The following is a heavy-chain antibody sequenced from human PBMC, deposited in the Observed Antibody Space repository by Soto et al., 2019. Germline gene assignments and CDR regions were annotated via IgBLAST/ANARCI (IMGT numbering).Heavy chain of an antibody. D-gene: IGHD6-19*01. V-gene: IGHV4-59*01. Sequence: SETLSLTCSVSGRSMSSNYWSWIRQSPDKGLEWLGYVFYGGTDYNPSLEGRLSMSVETSKSQFSLKLTSVTAADPAIYSCASQMPGXGXXXVXKIXXXXXXXXYRXSSRARITISVDKSINTAYLEWGRLKASDTAMYYCERHDSNGDVDFWGQGTQVT. CDR1: GRSMSSNY. CDR3: ASQMPGXGXXXVXKIXXXXXXXXYRXSSRARITISVDKSINTAYLEWGRLKASDTAMYYCERHDSNGDVDF. J-gene: IGHJ4*02. CDR2: VFYGGT.